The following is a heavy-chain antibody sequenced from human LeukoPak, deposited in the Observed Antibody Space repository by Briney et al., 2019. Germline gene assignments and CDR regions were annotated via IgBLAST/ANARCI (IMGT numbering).Heavy chain of an antibody. CDR2: IYNSGTT. V-gene: IGHV4-30-4*07. CDR1: GDSISSGDYS. J-gene: IGHJ4*02. D-gene: IGHD3-22*01. Sequence: SETLSLTCAVSGDSISSGDYSWSWIRQPPGKGLEWIVYIYNSGTTNYNPSLKSRVTISVDTSKNQFSMKLSSVTAADTAIYYCARNGDDSSDYYYFDYWGQGTLVTVSS. CDR3: ARNGDDSSDYYYFDY.